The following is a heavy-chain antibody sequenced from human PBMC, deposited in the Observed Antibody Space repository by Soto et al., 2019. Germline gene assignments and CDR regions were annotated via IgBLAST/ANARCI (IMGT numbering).Heavy chain of an antibody. CDR2: IIPIFGTA. CDR1: GCTFSSYA. Sequence: QVQLVQSGAEVKKPGSSVKVSCKASGCTFSSYAISWVRQAPGPGLEWMGGIIPIFGTANYAQKFQGRVTITADESTSTAYMELSSLRSEDTAVYSCASVYDFWRGGGWFDPWGQGTLVTVSS. J-gene: IGHJ5*02. V-gene: IGHV1-69*01. CDR3: ASVYDFWRGGGWFDP. D-gene: IGHD3-3*01.